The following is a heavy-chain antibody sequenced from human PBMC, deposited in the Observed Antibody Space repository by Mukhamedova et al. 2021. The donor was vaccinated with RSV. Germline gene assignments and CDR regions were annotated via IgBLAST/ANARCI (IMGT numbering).Heavy chain of an antibody. V-gene: IGHV3-73*01. J-gene: IGHJ6*02. CDR3: TSEYGDYVYYGMDV. D-gene: IGHD4-17*01. CDR2: SKANSYAT. Sequence: SKANSYATAYAASVKGRFTIPRDDSKNTAYLQMNSLKTEDTAVYYCTSEYGDYVYYGMDVWGQGTTVTVSS.